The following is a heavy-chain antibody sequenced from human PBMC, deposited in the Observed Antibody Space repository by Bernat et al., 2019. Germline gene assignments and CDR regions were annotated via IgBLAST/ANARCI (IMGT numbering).Heavy chain of an antibody. Sequence: EVQLLESGGDLVKPGGSLRLSCAASGFSFSSYPMSWVRQAPGKGLEWVSTFSGVSGWTYYADSVKGRFTISRDNSKNTLYLQMNSLRAEDTAVYYCAKRAAAQTTYYLDYWGRGTLVTVSS. J-gene: IGHJ4*02. CDR2: FSGVSGWT. CDR1: GFSFSSYP. CDR3: AKRAAAQTTYYLDY. D-gene: IGHD6-13*01. V-gene: IGHV3-23*01.